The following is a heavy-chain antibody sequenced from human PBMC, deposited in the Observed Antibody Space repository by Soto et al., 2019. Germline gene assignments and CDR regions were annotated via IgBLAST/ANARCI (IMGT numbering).Heavy chain of an antibody. J-gene: IGHJ2*01. CDR2: IGPYNGNT. CDR1: GYTFADYG. Sequence: QAQLVQSGAEVKKPGASVKVSCQAGGYTFADYGISWVRQAPGQGLEWVGWIGPYNGNTNYAQNLQDRVTMTTDTSTNTAYMEWRSLRSDDTALYYCARCYCTVGSCYTCWHFDLWGRGTLLTVSS. CDR3: ARCYCTVGSCYTCWHFDL. D-gene: IGHD2-15*01. V-gene: IGHV1-18*01.